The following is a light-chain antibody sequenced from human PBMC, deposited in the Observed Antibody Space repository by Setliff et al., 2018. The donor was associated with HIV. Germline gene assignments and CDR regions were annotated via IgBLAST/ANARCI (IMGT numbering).Light chain of an antibody. Sequence: QSALTQPASVSGSPRQSITISCTGTSSDVGSYNVVSWYQQHPGKAPKLMIYEVSERPSGVSNRFSGSKSGSTASLTISGLQAEDEADYYCCSYAGSSTYVFGTGTKVTVL. V-gene: IGLV2-23*02. CDR2: EVS. J-gene: IGLJ1*01. CDR3: CSYAGSSTYV. CDR1: SSDVGSYNV.